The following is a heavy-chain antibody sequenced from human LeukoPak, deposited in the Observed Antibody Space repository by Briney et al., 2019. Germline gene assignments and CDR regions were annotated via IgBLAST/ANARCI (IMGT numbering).Heavy chain of an antibody. CDR3: ASYVWVSYRPDY. Sequence: SAKVSCKASGYTFTSYGISWVRQAPGQGLEWMGWISAYNGNTNYAQKLQGRVTMTTDTSTSTAYMELRSLRSDDTAVYYCASYVWVSYRPDYWGQGTLVTVSS. CDR1: GYTFTSYG. V-gene: IGHV1-18*01. J-gene: IGHJ4*02. CDR2: ISAYNGNT. D-gene: IGHD3-16*02.